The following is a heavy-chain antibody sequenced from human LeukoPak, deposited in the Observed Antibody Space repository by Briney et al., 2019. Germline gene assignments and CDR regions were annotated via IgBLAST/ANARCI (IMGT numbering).Heavy chain of an antibody. Sequence: GASVKVSCKASGYTFTGYYMHWVRQAPGQGLEWMGWINPNSGGTNYAQKFQGRVTMTRDTSISTAYMELGRLRSDDTAVYYCARDRTTEYMVRGVIITGPSDYWGQGTLVTVSS. CDR2: INPNSGGT. D-gene: IGHD3-10*01. J-gene: IGHJ4*02. CDR3: ARDRTTEYMVRGVIITGPSDY. V-gene: IGHV1-2*02. CDR1: GYTFTGYY.